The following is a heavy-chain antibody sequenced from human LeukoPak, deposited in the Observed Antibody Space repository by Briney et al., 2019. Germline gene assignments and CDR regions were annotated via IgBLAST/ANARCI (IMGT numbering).Heavy chain of an antibody. D-gene: IGHD1-7*01. CDR3: ARGWNYEGGDAFDI. CDR1: GFTFSSYW. V-gene: IGHV3-7*01. Sequence: GGSLRLSCAASGFTFSSYWMSWVRQAPGKGLEWVANIKQDGSEKYYVDSVKGRFTISRDNAKNSLYLQMNSLRAEDTAVYYCARGWNYEGGDAFDIWGQGTMVTVSS. J-gene: IGHJ3*02. CDR2: IKQDGSEK.